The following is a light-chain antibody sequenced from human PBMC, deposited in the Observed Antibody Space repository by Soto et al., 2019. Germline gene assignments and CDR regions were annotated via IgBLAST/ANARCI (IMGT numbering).Light chain of an antibody. J-gene: IGKJ1*01. CDR1: ESLDNW. Sequence: DIQMTQSPSTLSASVGDTVPIPCRASESLDNWLAWYQQKPGKAPKLLIFAASTLVRGVPSRLSGRGSGTEFTLTSSSMQADDYATFYCQQYHNDWTFGQGTKVEIK. CDR3: QQYHNDWT. V-gene: IGKV1-5*01. CDR2: AAS.